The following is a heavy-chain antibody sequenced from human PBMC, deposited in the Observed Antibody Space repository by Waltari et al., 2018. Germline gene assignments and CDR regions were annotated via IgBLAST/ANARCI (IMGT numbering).Heavy chain of an antibody. D-gene: IGHD6-19*01. Sequence: EVRLVESGGGLVQPGGSLSLSCAAPGLRFSRPWMRWVRQAPGEGLEWVANIKEDVSEKYYVASVKGRFTISRDNAKNSLYLQMSSLKAEDTAVYYCATLDFSGGDYFDYWGQGTLVTVSP. CDR3: ATLDFSGGDYFDY. CDR1: GLRFSRPW. CDR2: IKEDVSEK. V-gene: IGHV3-7*01. J-gene: IGHJ4*02.